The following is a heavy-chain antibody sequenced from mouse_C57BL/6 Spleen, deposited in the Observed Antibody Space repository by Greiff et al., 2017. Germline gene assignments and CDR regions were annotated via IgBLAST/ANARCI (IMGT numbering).Heavy chain of an antibody. J-gene: IGHJ4*01. Sequence: QVQLQQLGAELVKPGASVKLSCKASGYTFTSYWMHWVKQRPGQGLEWIGMIHPNSGSTNYNEKFKSKATLTVDKSSSTAYMQLSSLTSEDSAVYYCARRYYGSSYGAMDYWGQGTSVTVSS. V-gene: IGHV1-64*01. CDR3: ARRYYGSSYGAMDY. CDR2: IHPNSGST. CDR1: GYTFTSYW. D-gene: IGHD1-1*01.